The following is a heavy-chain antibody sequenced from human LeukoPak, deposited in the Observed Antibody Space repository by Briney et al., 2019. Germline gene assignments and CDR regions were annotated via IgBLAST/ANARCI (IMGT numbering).Heavy chain of an antibody. D-gene: IGHD7-27*01. CDR2: IYHTGST. CDR1: GGSVSDYY. V-gene: IGHV4-59*02. CDR3: ASRKLGNDY. J-gene: IGHJ4*02. Sequence: SETLSLACTISGGSVSDYYWSWIRQSPGKGLEWIGYIYHTGSTSYSPSLKSRVTISADTSQNQFSLKLSSVTAADTAVYYCASRKLGNDYWGQGTLVTVSS.